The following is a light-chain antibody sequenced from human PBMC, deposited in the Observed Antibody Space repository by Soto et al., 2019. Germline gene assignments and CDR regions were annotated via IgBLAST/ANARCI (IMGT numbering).Light chain of an antibody. CDR2: SNN. V-gene: IGLV1-44*01. CDR1: SSNIGSNT. Sequence: QSLLTQPPSASGTPGQRVTISCSGSSSNIGSNTVNWYQHLPGTAPKLLIYSNNQRPSGVPDRFSGSKSGTSASLAISGLQSEDEADYFCAAWDASLNAYVFGIGTKLTVL. J-gene: IGLJ1*01. CDR3: AAWDASLNAYV.